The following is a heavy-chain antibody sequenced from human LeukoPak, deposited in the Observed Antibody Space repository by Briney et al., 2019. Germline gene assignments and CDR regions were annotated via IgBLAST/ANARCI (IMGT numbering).Heavy chain of an antibody. V-gene: IGHV3-53*01. CDR1: GFTVNNNY. J-gene: IGHJ3*02. D-gene: IGHD3-22*01. CDR2: IYSGGYT. CDR3: ARGWGSSVYASAFDI. Sequence: GGSLRLSRAASGFTVNNNYVSWVRQAPGRGLEWVSVIYSGGYTYYAGSVKGRFTISRDNSKNTLYLQMNSLRAEDTAVYYCARGWGSSVYASAFDIWGQGTMVTISS.